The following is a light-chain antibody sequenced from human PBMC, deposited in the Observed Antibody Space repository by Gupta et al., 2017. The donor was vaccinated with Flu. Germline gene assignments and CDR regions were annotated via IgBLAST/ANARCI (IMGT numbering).Light chain of an antibody. CDR3: QVWDSRGDHLWV. CDR2: DDD. Sequence: SYVLTQPPSVSVAPGQTAKITCGEDDIGSNSVHWYQQKPGQAPVLVVYDDDDRPSGIPERFSGSNSGTTATLSISRVEAGDEADYYCQVWDSRGDHLWVFGGGTKLTVL. CDR1: DIGSNS. J-gene: IGLJ3*02. V-gene: IGLV3-21*02.